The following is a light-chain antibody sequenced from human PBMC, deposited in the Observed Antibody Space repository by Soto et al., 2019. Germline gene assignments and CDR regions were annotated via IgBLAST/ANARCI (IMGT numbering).Light chain of an antibody. CDR2: EVV. CDR3: KSYAGSNTYV. V-gene: IGLV2-8*01. CDR1: RSDIGVYDF. J-gene: IGLJ1*01. Sequence: QSALTQPASVSGSPGQSITISCIGTRSDIGVYDFVSWYQHHPGKAPRLIIYEVVQRPSGVPDRFSGSKSGNTASLTVSGLQAADEADYFCKSYAGSNTYVFGSGTKLTVL.